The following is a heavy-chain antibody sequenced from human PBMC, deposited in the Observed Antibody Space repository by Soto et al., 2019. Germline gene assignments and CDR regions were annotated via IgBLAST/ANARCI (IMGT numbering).Heavy chain of an antibody. CDR1: GFTFSSYA. V-gene: IGHV3-23*01. Sequence: VGSLRLSCAAFGFTFSSYALSWVRQAPEKGLEWVSAISDSGTNTYYADSVKGRFTISRGDSKNTLFLQMNSLRAEDTAIYYCAKTLPKSGSAPYYFTLDVWGQGTTVTVSS. J-gene: IGHJ6*02. CDR3: AKTLPKSGSAPYYFTLDV. CDR2: ISDSGTNT.